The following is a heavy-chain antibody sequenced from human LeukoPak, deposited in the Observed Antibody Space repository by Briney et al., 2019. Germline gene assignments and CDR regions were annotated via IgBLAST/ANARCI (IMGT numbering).Heavy chain of an antibody. D-gene: IGHD6-13*01. CDR3: AKCVYSNIYYWFDP. CDR1: AFTFSTYW. V-gene: IGHV3-74*01. Sequence: PGGSLRLSCAASAFTFSTYWMHWVRQAPGKGLVWVSGINSDGSSTNYADSVKGRFTISRDNSKNSLYLQMNSLRTEDTALYYCAKCVYSNIYYWFDPWGQGTLVSVSS. CDR2: INSDGSST. J-gene: IGHJ5*02.